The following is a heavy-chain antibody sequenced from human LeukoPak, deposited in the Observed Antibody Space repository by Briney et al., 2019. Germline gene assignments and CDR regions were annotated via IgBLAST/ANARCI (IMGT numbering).Heavy chain of an antibody. V-gene: IGHV3-30-3*01. Sequence: GGSLRLSCAASGFTFSSYAMHWVRQAPGKGLEWVAVISYDGSNKYYADSVKGRFTISRDNSKNTLYLQMNSLRAEDTAVYYCARDETYYDFWSGYYGGYNWFDPWGQGTLVTVSS. J-gene: IGHJ5*02. CDR3: ARDETYYDFWSGYYGGYNWFDP. CDR1: GFTFSSYA. D-gene: IGHD3-3*01. CDR2: ISYDGSNK.